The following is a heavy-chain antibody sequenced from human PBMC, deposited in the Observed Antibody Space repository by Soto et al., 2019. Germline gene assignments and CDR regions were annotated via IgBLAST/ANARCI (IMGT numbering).Heavy chain of an antibody. CDR3: ARDPPIVVVVAATPYFDY. CDR2: ISYDGSNK. V-gene: IGHV3-30-3*01. J-gene: IGHJ4*02. Sequence: QVQLVESGGGVVQPGRSLRLSCAASGFTYSSYAMHWVRQAPGKGLEWVAVISYDGSNKYYADSVKGRFTISRDNSKNTLYLQMNSLRAEHTAEYYCARDPPIVVVVAATPYFDYWGQGTLVTVSS. D-gene: IGHD2-15*01. CDR1: GFTYSSYA.